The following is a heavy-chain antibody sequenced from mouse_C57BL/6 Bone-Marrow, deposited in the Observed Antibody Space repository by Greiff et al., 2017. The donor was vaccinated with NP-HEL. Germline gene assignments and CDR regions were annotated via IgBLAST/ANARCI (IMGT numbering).Heavy chain of an antibody. Sequence: QVQLKESGAELVRPGASVKLSCKASGYTFTDYYINWVKQSPGQGLEWIGRIYPGSGSTNYNEKFKGKATLTADKSSSTAYMELSRLKSGDSAVYFCARPGYWGQGTTLTVSS. V-gene: IGHV1-76*01. CDR2: IYPGSGST. J-gene: IGHJ2*01. CDR1: GYTFTDYY. CDR3: ARPGY.